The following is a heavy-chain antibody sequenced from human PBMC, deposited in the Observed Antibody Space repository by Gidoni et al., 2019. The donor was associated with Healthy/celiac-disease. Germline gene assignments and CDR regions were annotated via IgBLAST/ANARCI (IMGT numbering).Heavy chain of an antibody. CDR3: ARGAGGCYY. J-gene: IGHJ4*02. V-gene: IGHV3-7*04. D-gene: IGHD2-15*01. Sequence: YVDSVKGRFTISRDNAKNSLYLQMNSLRAEDTAVYYCARGAGGCYYWGQGTLVTVSS.